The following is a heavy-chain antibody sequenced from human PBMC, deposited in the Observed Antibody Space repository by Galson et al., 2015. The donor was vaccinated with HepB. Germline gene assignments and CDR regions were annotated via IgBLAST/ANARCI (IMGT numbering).Heavy chain of an antibody. Sequence: SLRLSCAASGFTFSSYWMGWVRQAPGKGLEWVANIKQDGSEKYYVDSVKGRFTISRDNAKNSLYLQMNSLRAEDTAVYYCARDLAVAGEGYYYYYGMDVWGQGTTVTVSS. CDR1: GFTFSSYW. J-gene: IGHJ6*02. V-gene: IGHV3-7*01. D-gene: IGHD6-19*01. CDR3: ARDLAVAGEGYYYYYGMDV. CDR2: IKQDGSEK.